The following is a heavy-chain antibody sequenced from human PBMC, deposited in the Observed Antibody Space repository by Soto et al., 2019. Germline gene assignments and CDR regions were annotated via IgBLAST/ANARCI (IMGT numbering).Heavy chain of an antibody. CDR1: GGSFSTYG. Sequence: QVHLVQSGAEVKKPGSSVNISCKASGGSFSTYGINWVRKSPGQGLEWMGGIIPASATENYAQKFQGRVTITAANTTNIADMQMGSLRPEDTAVYYCATAVTAGIYYIYGIDVWGQGTTVTVSS. V-gene: IGHV1-69*14. J-gene: IGHJ6*02. D-gene: IGHD6-13*01. CDR2: IIPASATE. CDR3: ATAVTAGIYYIYGIDV.